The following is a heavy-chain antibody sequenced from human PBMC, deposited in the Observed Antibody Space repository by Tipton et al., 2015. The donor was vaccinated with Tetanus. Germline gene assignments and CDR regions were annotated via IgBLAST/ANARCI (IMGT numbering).Heavy chain of an antibody. J-gene: IGHJ3*02. V-gene: IGHV3-23*01. Sequence: SLRLSCAASEFTFSVYPMSWVRQAPGKGLEWVSGISESGDSTDYPDSVRGRFTISRVNFKDTLYLQMNSLRGEDTAVYYCARRIAGATLHDAFDMWGQGTAVTVSP. D-gene: IGHD2-15*01. CDR1: EFTFSVYP. CDR2: ISESGDST. CDR3: ARRIAGATLHDAFDM.